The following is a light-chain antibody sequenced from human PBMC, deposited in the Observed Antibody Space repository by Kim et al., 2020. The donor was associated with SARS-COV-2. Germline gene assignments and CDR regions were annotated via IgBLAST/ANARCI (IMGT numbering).Light chain of an antibody. V-gene: IGKV2-30*02. CDR1: QSLEHSAGNTV. CDR3: MQGTHWPYT. CDR2: KVF. J-gene: IGKJ2*01. Sequence: QPASNSCRSTQSLEHSAGNTVLNWFHQRPGQSPRRLIYKVFNRDSGVPDRFSGSGSGTDFTLRISRVEAEDVGVYYCMQGTHWPYTFGQGTKLEI.